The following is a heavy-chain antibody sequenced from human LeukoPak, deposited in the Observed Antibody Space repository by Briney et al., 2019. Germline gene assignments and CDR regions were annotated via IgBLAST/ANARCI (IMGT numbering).Heavy chain of an antibody. V-gene: IGHV1-18*01. CDR3: ARISVHYDFWSGYYTADNWFDP. Sequence: ASVKVSCKASGYTFTSYGISWVRQAPGQGLEWMGWISAYNGNTNYAQKLQGRVTMTTDTSTRTAYMELRSLRSDDTAVYSCARISVHYDFWSGYYTADNWFDPWGQGTLVTVSS. D-gene: IGHD3-3*01. CDR1: GYTFTSYG. J-gene: IGHJ5*02. CDR2: ISAYNGNT.